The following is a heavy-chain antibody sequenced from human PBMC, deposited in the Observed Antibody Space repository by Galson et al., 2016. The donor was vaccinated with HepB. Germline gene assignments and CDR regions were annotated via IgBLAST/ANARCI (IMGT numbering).Heavy chain of an antibody. D-gene: IGHD6-13*01. J-gene: IGHJ4*02. Sequence: LSLTCTVSGDSISTFYWNWIRPSPGKGLEWLGYISYSGSTNYNPSLKSRVGISVDTSKNQFSLKLRSVTAADTAVYYCARGRGSTSWYGSSPMVMLYYFDYWGQGSLVTVSS. CDR2: ISYSGST. CDR3: ARGRGSTSWYGSSPMVMLYYFDY. CDR1: GDSISTFY. V-gene: IGHV4-59*01.